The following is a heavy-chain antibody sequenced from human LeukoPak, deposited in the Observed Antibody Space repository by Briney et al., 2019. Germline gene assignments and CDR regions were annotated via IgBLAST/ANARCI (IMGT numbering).Heavy chain of an antibody. Sequence: SVKVSCKASGYTFTSYYMHWVRQAPGQGLEWMGGIIPIFGTANYAQKFQGRVTITADESTSTAYMELSSLRSEDTAVYYCARDRYSNYHFDYWGQGTLVTVSS. V-gene: IGHV1-69*13. CDR2: IIPIFGTA. CDR1: GYTFTSYY. J-gene: IGHJ4*02. CDR3: ARDRYSNYHFDY. D-gene: IGHD4-11*01.